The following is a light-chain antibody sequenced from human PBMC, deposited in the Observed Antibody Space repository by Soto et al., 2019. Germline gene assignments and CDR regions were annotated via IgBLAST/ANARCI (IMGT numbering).Light chain of an antibody. CDR1: SSNIGSNT. CDR3: AAWDDSLNVYVV. CDR2: SNN. V-gene: IGLV1-44*01. J-gene: IGLJ2*01. Sequence: QSVLTQPPSASGNPGQRVTISCSGSSSNIGSNTVNWYQQLPGTAPKLLIYSNNQRPSGVPDRFSGSKSGTSASLAISGLQSEDESDYYGAAWDDSLNVYVVFGGGTKLTVL.